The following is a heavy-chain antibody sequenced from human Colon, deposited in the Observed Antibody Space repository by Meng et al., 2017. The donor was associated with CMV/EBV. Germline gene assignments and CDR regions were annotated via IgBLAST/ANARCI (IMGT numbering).Heavy chain of an antibody. V-gene: IGHV3-33*06. CDR2: VWFDGSKT. CDR3: AKGMWFGVDPFDS. Sequence: ASGFNFSSHGMHWVRQAPGKGLEWVAAVWFDGSKTYYADSAKGRFTISRDNSKNTVDLQMNSLRADDTAVYYCAKGMWFGVDPFDSWGQGTLVTVSS. CDR1: GFNFSSHG. D-gene: IGHD3-10*01. J-gene: IGHJ4*02.